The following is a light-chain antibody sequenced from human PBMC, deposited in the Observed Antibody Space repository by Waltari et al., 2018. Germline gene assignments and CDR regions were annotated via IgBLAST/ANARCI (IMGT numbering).Light chain of an antibody. CDR3: QQYAATPRT. V-gene: IGKV1-NL1*01. CDR1: QAISNS. J-gene: IGKJ4*02. Sequence: TCQASQAISNSLGWYQHKPGKSPKVLLYRASACESGFPSRFSGSGTGTDYTLTIRSLQPEDVATYYCQQYAATPRTFGGGTKVEIK. CDR2: RAS.